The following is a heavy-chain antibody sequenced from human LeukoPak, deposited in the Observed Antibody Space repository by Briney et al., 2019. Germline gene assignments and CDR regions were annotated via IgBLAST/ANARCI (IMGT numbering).Heavy chain of an antibody. Sequence: ASVKVSCKASGGTFSSYAISWVRQAPGQGLEWMGGIIPIFGTANYAQKFQGRVTITTDESTSTAYMELSSLRSEDTAVYYCARGEFWSGYGFAYWGQGTLVTVSS. J-gene: IGHJ4*02. CDR3: ARGEFWSGYGFAY. CDR1: GGTFSSYA. CDR2: IIPIFGTA. D-gene: IGHD3-3*01. V-gene: IGHV1-69*05.